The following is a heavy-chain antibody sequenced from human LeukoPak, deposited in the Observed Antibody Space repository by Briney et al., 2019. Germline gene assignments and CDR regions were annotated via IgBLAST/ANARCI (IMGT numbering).Heavy chain of an antibody. D-gene: IGHD6-19*01. CDR1: GYSISSGYY. CDR2: IYHSGST. V-gene: IGHV4-38-2*01. Sequence: PSETLSLTXAVSGYSISSGYYWGWIRQPPGKGLEWIGSIYHSGSTNYNPSLKSRVTISVDTSKNQFSLKLSSVTAADTAVYYCARSEESIAVAGTFDYWGQGTLVTVSS. J-gene: IGHJ4*02. CDR3: ARSEESIAVAGTFDY.